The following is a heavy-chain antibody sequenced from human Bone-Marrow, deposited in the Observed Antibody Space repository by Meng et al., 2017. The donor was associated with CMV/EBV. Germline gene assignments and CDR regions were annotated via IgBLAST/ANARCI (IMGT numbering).Heavy chain of an antibody. Sequence: SVKVSCKASGGTLSSYGISWGRQAPGQGLEWMGGIIPIFGTANYAQKFQGRFTITTDDSTSTAYMELSSLRSDDTAVYYCARGDIIVIPAAAAIYYFDCWGQGTLVTVSS. D-gene: IGHD2-2*01. V-gene: IGHV1-69*05. CDR3: ARGDIIVIPAAAAIYYFDC. J-gene: IGHJ4*02. CDR1: GGTLSSYG. CDR2: IIPIFGTA.